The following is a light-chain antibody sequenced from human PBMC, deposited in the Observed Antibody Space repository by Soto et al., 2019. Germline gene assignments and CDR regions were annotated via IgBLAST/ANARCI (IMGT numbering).Light chain of an antibody. J-gene: IGLJ2*01. Sequence: QSALTQPASASGSPGQSITISCTGTSSDVGGYNFVSWYQHHPGEAPKLMIYDVSIRPSGVSHRFSGSKSGNTASLTISGHQADDEADYYCTSWTSNNTMVFGGGTKLTVL. CDR1: SSDVGGYNF. CDR3: TSWTSNNTMV. CDR2: DVS. V-gene: IGLV2-14*03.